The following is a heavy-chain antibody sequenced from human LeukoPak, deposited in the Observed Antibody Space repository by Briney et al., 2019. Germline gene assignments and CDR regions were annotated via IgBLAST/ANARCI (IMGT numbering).Heavy chain of an antibody. J-gene: IGHJ4*02. CDR1: GVSISSYY. Sequence: KPSETLSLTCTVSGVSISSYYWSWIRQPPGKGLEWIGYIYNSGSTKYSPSLQSRVSISVDTSKSQVSLKLSSVTAADTAVYYCASLGGTYDYWGQGTLVTVSS. V-gene: IGHV4-59*08. D-gene: IGHD1-26*01. CDR3: ASLGGTYDY. CDR2: IYNSGST.